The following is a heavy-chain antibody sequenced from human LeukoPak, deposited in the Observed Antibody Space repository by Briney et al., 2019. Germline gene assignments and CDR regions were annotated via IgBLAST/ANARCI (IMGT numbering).Heavy chain of an antibody. V-gene: IGHV4-30-4*02. CDR3: ARNGRYSSGWYYDL. J-gene: IGHJ2*01. CDR1: GGSIGSGDYH. Sequence: PSETLSLTCTVSGGSIGSGDYHWSWIRQPPGKGLEWIGHIYYSGSTYYNPSLKSRVTISVDTSKNQFSLKLSSVTAADTAVYYCARNGRYSSGWYYDLWGRGTLVTVSS. D-gene: IGHD6-19*01. CDR2: IYYSGST.